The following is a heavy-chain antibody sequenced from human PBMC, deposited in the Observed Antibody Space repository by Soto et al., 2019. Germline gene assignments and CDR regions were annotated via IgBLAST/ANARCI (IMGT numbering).Heavy chain of an antibody. CDR2: INHSGST. CDR3: ARMRYYGSGSYFTRALRPKRSDKHNYYGMDV. J-gene: IGHJ6*02. Sequence: QVQLQQWGAGLLKPSETLSLTCAVYGGSFSGYYWSWIRQPPGKGLEWIGDINHSGSTNYNPSLKSRVTISVDTSKNQFSLKLSSVTAADTAVYYCARMRYYGSGSYFTRALRPKRSDKHNYYGMDVWGQGTTVTVSS. D-gene: IGHD3-10*01. V-gene: IGHV4-34*01. CDR1: GGSFSGYY.